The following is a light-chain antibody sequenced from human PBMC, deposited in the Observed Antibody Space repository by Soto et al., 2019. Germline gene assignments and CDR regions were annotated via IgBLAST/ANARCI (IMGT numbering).Light chain of an antibody. J-gene: IGKJ1*01. CDR1: QSVSSW. CDR2: KAS. CDR3: QQYNSYPRT. Sequence: DVQMSQSPSTLSASVGDRVTITCRASQSVSSWLAWYQQKPGKVPKLLIYKASYLETGVPSRFSGDGSGTEFTLTIASLQPDDFASYYCQQYNSYPRTFGQGTKVEI. V-gene: IGKV1-5*03.